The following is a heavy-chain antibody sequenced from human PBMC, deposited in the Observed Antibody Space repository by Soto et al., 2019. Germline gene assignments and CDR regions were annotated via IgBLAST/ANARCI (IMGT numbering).Heavy chain of an antibody. CDR3: ARGGYDSDVFDI. V-gene: IGHV1-2*02. Sequence: QVQLVQSGAEVKKPGASVKVSCKASGYTFTGYYMHWVRQAPGQGLEWMGWINPNSGGTHYAQKFQGRVTMTRDTPTSTAYMELSRLRTDDKAVYYCARGGYDSDVFDIWGQGTMFTVAS. CDR2: INPNSGGT. CDR1: GYTFTGYY. D-gene: IGHD3-9*01. J-gene: IGHJ3*02.